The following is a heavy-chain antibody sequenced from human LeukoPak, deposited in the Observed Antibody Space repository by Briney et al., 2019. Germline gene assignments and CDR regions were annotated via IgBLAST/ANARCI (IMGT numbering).Heavy chain of an antibody. J-gene: IGHJ4*02. CDR1: GFTFSSYS. D-gene: IGHD3-3*01. CDR3: ARGAGGLRFLEWLLSYFDY. CDR2: ISYDGSNK. V-gene: IGHV3-30*03. Sequence: GGSLRLSCAASGFTFSSYSMNWVRQAPGKGLEWVAVISYDGSNKYYADSVKGRFTISRDNSKNTLYLQMNSLRAEDTAVYYCARGAGGLRFLEWLLSYFDYWGQGTPVTVSS.